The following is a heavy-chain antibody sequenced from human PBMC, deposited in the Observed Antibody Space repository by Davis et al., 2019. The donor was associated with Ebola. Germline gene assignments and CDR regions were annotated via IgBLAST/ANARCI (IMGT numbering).Heavy chain of an antibody. CDR2: IKSDGSST. CDR3: ARDIAVAGTIGFDY. J-gene: IGHJ4*02. Sequence: HTGGSLRLSCVASGFTSSSYWMHWVRQAPGKGLVWVSFIKSDGSSTRYADSVKGRFTISRDNAKNTLYLQMNSLRPEDTAVYYCARDIAVAGTIGFDYWGQGTLVTVSS. D-gene: IGHD6-19*01. CDR1: GFTSSSYW. V-gene: IGHV3-74*01.